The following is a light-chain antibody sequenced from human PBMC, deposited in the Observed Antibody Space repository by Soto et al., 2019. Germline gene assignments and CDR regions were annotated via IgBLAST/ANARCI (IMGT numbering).Light chain of an antibody. CDR1: QSISKY. CDR3: QQSYSTPPDT. Sequence: DIQMTQSPSSLSASVGDRVTITCRARQSISKYLNWYQQKPGQAPNLLIYAASTLQSGVPSRFSGSVSGTDFTLTISSLQPEDFATYYCQQSYSTPPDTFGQGTKLEIK. V-gene: IGKV1-39*01. CDR2: AAS. J-gene: IGKJ2*01.